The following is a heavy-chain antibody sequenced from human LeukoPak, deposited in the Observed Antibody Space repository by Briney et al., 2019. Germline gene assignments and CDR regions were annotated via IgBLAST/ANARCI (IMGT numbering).Heavy chain of an antibody. D-gene: IGHD2-2*01. V-gene: IGHV3-23*01. Sequence: GGSLRLSCAASGFTFSSCAMSWVRQAPGKGLEWVSAISGSGGRPYYADSVKGRFTISRDNSKNTLYLQMNSLRAEDTAVYYCARHPQPGYCSSTSCHESYFDYWGQGTLVTVSS. CDR2: ISGSGGRP. J-gene: IGHJ4*02. CDR3: ARHPQPGYCSSTSCHESYFDY. CDR1: GFTFSSCA.